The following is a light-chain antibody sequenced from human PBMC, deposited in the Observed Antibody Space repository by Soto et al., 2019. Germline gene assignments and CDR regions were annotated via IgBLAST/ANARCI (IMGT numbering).Light chain of an antibody. Sequence: EIVLTQSPCTLSLSTRERATLSCRASQSVSSSYLAWYQQKPGQAPRLLIYGASNRATGIPDRFSGSGSGTDFTLTISRLEPEDFAVYYCQQYGSSGTVGQGTKVDI. V-gene: IGKV3-20*01. CDR3: QQYGSSGT. CDR2: GAS. J-gene: IGKJ1*01. CDR1: QSVSSSY.